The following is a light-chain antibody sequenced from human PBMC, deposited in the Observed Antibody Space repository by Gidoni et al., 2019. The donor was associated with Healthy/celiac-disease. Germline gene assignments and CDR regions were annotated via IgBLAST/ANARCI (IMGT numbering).Light chain of an antibody. V-gene: IGKV3-20*01. CDR3: QQYGSAHT. J-gene: IGKJ1*01. Sequence: EIVLTQSPGTLSLSPGERATLSLRASQSVSSSYLAWYQRKPGQAPRLLIYGTSSRATGIPDRFSGSGSGTDFTLTISRLEPEDFAVYYCQQYGSAHTFGQGTKVEIK. CDR2: GTS. CDR1: QSVSSSY.